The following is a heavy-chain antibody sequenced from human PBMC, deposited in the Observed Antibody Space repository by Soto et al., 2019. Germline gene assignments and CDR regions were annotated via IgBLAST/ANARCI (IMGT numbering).Heavy chain of an antibody. J-gene: IGHJ6*02. Sequence: QVQLVESGGGVVQPGRSLRLSCAASGFTFSSYAIQWVRQAPGKGLEWVAVISNDGNNEYYEDSVKGRFTISRDNSKNTLYLQMNSLRDEDTAVYYCARGSYGPLGYCSGDSCSKGMDVWGQGTTITVSS. CDR1: GFTFSSYA. CDR2: ISNDGNNE. D-gene: IGHD2-15*01. V-gene: IGHV3-30-3*01. CDR3: ARGSYGPLGYCSGDSCSKGMDV.